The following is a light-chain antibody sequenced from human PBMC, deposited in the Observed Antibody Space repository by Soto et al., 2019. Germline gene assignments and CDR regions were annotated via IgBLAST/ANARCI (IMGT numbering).Light chain of an antibody. CDR1: SSDIGVYNY. J-gene: IGLJ2*01. V-gene: IGLV2-14*01. CDR3: SSYTTTSTVX. CDR2: DVS. Sequence: QSALTQPASVSGSPGQSITISCTGTSSDIGVYNYVSWYQQHPGKAPKLMIYDVSNRPSGVSNRFSGSKSGNTASLTISGLQAEDEADYYCSSYTTTSTVXFGGGTKVTVL.